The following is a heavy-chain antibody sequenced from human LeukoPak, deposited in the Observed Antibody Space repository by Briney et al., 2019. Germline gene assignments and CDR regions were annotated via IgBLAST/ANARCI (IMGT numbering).Heavy chain of an antibody. V-gene: IGHV4-39*07. J-gene: IGHJ3*01. CDR3: ARLITVTSGFDF. D-gene: IGHD4-17*01. CDR2: IYYSGST. CDR1: GGSISSSSYY. Sequence: SETLSLTCTVSGGSISSSSYYWGWIRQPPGKGLEWIGSIYYSGSTYYNPSLKSRVTISVDTSKNQFSLKLSSVTAADTAVYYCARLITVTSGFDFWGQGTLVTVSS.